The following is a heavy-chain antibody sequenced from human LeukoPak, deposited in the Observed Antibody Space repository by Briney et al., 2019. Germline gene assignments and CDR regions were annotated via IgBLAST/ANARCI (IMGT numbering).Heavy chain of an antibody. J-gene: IGHJ5*02. CDR3: ARDGRIAAARGLNWFDP. Sequence: SETLSLTCTVSGGSISSGSYYWSWIRQPAGKGLEWIGDIFYRGTTNYNPSLKSRVTMSVDTTNNQFSLKLSSVTAADTAVYYCARDGRIAAARGLNWFDPWGQGTLVTVSS. CDR2: IFYRGTT. D-gene: IGHD6-13*01. V-gene: IGHV4-61*10. CDR1: GGSISSGSYY.